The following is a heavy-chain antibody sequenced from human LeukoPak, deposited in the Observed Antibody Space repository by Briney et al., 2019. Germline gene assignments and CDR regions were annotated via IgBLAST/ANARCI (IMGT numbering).Heavy chain of an antibody. CDR1: VYTFTSYG. Sequence: ASVKVSCKASVYTFTSYGISWVRQAPGQGLEWMGRISAHNGNTNYAQKLQGRVTMTTDTSRSTAYMELKRPRSEDTTVYYCASGNYDILTGYYLGGDYWGQGTLVTVYS. J-gene: IGHJ4*02. CDR2: ISAHNGNT. CDR3: ASGNYDILTGYYLGGDY. V-gene: IGHV1-18*01. D-gene: IGHD3-9*01.